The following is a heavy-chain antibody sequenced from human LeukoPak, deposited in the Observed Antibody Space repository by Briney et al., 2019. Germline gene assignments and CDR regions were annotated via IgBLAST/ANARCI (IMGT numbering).Heavy chain of an antibody. CDR1: GFTFNSYA. V-gene: IGHV3-21*01. D-gene: IGHD5-18*01. CDR2: ISSSSSYI. CDR3: ARKGGSVSYGYEFDY. Sequence: GGSLRLSCAASGFTFNSYAIHWVRQAPGKGLEWVSSISSSSSYIYYADSVKGRFTISRDNAKNSLYLQMNSLRAEDTAVYYCARKGGSVSYGYEFDYWGQGTLVTVSS. J-gene: IGHJ4*02.